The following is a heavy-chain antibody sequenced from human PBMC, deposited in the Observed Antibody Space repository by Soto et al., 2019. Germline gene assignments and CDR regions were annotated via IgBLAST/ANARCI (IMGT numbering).Heavy chain of an antibody. CDR1: GFTFSNYW. V-gene: IGHV3-74*01. D-gene: IGHD2-15*01. CDR3: ARGDCVGGSCYSLAGAVYYYMDV. CDR2: INSDGSVS. Sequence: EVKLVESGGGLVQPGGSLRLSCAASGFTFSNYWMYWVRQAPGQGLVWVSRINSDGSVSRYADSVKGRLTISRDNVKNTLYLHMNSLRVEDTAVYYCARGDCVGGSCYSLAGAVYYYMDVWGKGTTVTVFS. J-gene: IGHJ6*03.